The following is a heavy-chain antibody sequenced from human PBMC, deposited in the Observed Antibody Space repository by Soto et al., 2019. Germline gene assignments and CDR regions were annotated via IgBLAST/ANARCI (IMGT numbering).Heavy chain of an antibody. J-gene: IGHJ1*01. CDR3: AKDPINYYDSSGSAAYFQH. D-gene: IGHD3-22*01. CDR1: GFTFSSYG. Sequence: PGWSLRLSCAASGFTFSSYGMHWVRQAPGKGLEWVAVISYDGSNKYYADSVKGRFTISRDNSKNTLYLQMNSLRAEDTAVYYCAKDPINYYDSSGSAAYFQHWGQGTMVTVYS. CDR2: ISYDGSNK. V-gene: IGHV3-30*18.